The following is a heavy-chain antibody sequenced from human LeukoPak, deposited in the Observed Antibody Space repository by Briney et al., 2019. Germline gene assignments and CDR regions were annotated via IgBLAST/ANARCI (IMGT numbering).Heavy chain of an antibody. CDR2: FYVGGAT. J-gene: IGHJ4*02. CDR1: GFTFSSYS. V-gene: IGHV3-53*01. CDR3: ARGDGYNFFDY. Sequence: GGSLRLSCAASGFTFSSYSMNWVRQAPGKGLEWVSVFYVGGATYYADSVKGRFTISRDNSENTLYLQMKSLRAEDTAVYYCARGDGYNFFDYWGQGTLVTVSS. D-gene: IGHD5-24*01.